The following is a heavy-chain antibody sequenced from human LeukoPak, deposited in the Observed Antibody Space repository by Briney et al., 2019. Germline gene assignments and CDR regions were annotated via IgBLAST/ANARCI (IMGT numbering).Heavy chain of an antibody. CDR1: GFAFSSLD. CDR2: ISAGGDRT. Sequence: GGSLRLSCAASGFAFSSLDVGWVRQAPRKGLEWVSAISAGGDRTYYADSVRGRFTLSRDKSKNTLYLQMNSLRAEDTAVYYCAKDARRSSGWWFFDHWGQGTLVTVSS. V-gene: IGHV3-23*01. D-gene: IGHD6-19*01. CDR3: AKDARRSSGWWFFDH. J-gene: IGHJ4*02.